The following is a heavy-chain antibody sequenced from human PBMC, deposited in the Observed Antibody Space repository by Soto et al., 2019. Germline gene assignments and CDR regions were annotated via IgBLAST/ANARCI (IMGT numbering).Heavy chain of an antibody. J-gene: IGHJ6*02. V-gene: IGHV3-23*01. CDR3: ATSISSDRMDV. CDR1: GFTFSTDA. Sequence: PGGSRRLSCAASGFTFSTDAMSWVRQAPGKVREWVSAIIVSGGSTYYADSVKGRFTISRDNSKNTLYLQMNSLRAEDTAVYYCATSISSDRMDVWGQGTTVTVSS. CDR2: IIVSGGST. D-gene: IGHD2-2*01.